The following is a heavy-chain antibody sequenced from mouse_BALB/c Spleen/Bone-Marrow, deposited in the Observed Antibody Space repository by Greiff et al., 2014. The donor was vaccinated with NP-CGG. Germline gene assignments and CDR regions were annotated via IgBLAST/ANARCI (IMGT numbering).Heavy chain of an antibody. Sequence: EVQLQESGAELVKPGASVMLSCTASGFNIKDTYMYWVKQRPEQGLEWIGRIDPANGDSKYDPKFQGKATITADTSSNTAYLQLSSLTSEDTAVDYCARSNPYYDMDYWGQGTSVTVSS. CDR1: GFNIKDTY. CDR2: IDPANGDS. CDR3: ARSNPYYDMDY. V-gene: IGHV14-3*02. D-gene: IGHD6-1*01. J-gene: IGHJ4*01.